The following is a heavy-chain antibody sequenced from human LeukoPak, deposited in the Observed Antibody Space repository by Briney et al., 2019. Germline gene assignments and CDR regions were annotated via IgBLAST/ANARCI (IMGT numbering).Heavy chain of an antibody. D-gene: IGHD3-16*01. CDR2: IKQDGSEK. CDR1: GFTFSSYW. J-gene: IGHJ4*02. V-gene: IGHV3-7*01. Sequence: GGSLRLSCAASGFTFSSYWMSWVRQAPGKGLEWVANIKQDGSEKYYVDSVKGRFTISRDNAKNSLYLQMNSLRAEDTAVYYCATMGGSYPYYFDYWGQGTLVTVSS. CDR3: ATMGGSYPYYFDY.